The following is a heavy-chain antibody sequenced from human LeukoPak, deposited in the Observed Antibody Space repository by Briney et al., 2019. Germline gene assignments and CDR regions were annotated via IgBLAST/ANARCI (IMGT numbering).Heavy chain of an antibody. CDR1: GGSFSGYY. CDR2: INHSGST. CDR3: ARHETEEYDYVWGSSPGDWFDP. V-gene: IGHV4-34*01. D-gene: IGHD3-16*01. J-gene: IGHJ5*02. Sequence: SETLSLTCAVYGGSFSGYYWSWIRQPPGKGLEWIGEINHSGSTNYNPSLKSRVTISLDTSKNQFSLKLSSVTAADTAVYYCARHETEEYDYVWGSSPGDWFDPWGQGTLVTVSS.